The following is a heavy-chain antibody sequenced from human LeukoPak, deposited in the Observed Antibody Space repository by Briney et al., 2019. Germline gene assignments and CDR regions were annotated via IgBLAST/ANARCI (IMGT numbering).Heavy chain of an antibody. J-gene: IGHJ4*02. Sequence: SETLSLTCTVSGGSISSSSYYWGWIRQPPGKGLEWIGSIYYSGSTYYNPSLKSRVTISVDTSKNQFSLKLSSVTAADTAVYYCARGGWLKSGDYFDYWGQGTLVTVSS. CDR1: GGSISSSSYY. CDR2: IYYSGST. V-gene: IGHV4-39*07. D-gene: IGHD5-24*01. CDR3: ARGGWLKSGDYFDY.